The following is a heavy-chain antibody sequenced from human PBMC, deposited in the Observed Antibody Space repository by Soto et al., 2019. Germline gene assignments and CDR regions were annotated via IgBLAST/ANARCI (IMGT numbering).Heavy chain of an antibody. J-gene: IGHJ4*02. Sequence: EVQLAESGGGMVQPGGSLRLSCVASGFTFSSYDMHWVRQAPGKGLEYVSSISSNGGTTYYGNSVKGRFTISRDNSKNTLYLQMGSLRAGDMAVYYRVRRVSGNYDYWGQGTLVTVSS. CDR3: VRRVSGNYDY. CDR1: GFTFSSYD. CDR2: ISSNGGTT. D-gene: IGHD1-7*01. V-gene: IGHV3-64*01.